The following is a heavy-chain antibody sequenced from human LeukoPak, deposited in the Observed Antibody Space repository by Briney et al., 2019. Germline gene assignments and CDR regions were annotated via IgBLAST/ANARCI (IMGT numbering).Heavy chain of an antibody. CDR3: ARGAGYYGSGSWNYY. Sequence: GGSLRLSCAASGFTFSSYEMNWVRQAPGKGLEWVSYISSSGSTIYYADSVKGRFTISRDNAKNSLYLQMNSLRAEDTAVYYCARGAGYYGSGSWNYYWGQGTLVTVSS. D-gene: IGHD3-10*01. CDR2: ISSSGSTI. V-gene: IGHV3-48*03. CDR1: GFTFSSYE. J-gene: IGHJ4*02.